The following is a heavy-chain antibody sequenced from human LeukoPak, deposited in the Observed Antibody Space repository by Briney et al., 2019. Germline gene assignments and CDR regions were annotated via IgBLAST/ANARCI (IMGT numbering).Heavy chain of an antibody. V-gene: IGHV3-43*02. Sequence: GGPLRLSCAAPGFTFDDYAMPWVRQAPGKGLEWVSLIRWDGGSTNYADSLKGRFTSSRDNSKDYLYLQMNSLRTKHTALYNCARNGVLRYFDWLKSRFDPWGQGTLVTVSS. CDR2: IRWDGGST. D-gene: IGHD3-9*01. CDR3: ARNGVLRYFDWLKSRFDP. J-gene: IGHJ5*02. CDR1: GFTFDDYA.